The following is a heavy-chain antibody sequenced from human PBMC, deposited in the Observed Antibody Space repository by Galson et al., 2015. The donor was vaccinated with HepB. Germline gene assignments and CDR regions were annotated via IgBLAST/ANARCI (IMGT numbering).Heavy chain of an antibody. CDR1: GFTFSSYS. J-gene: IGHJ6*02. CDR3: ARAAGGTGTTSSYYYGMDV. V-gene: IGHV3-21*01. D-gene: IGHD1-7*01. CDR2: ISMNSGYI. Sequence: SLRLSCAASGFTFSSYSMNWVRQAPGKGLEWVSSISMNSGYIYYADSVKGRFTISRDNAKNSVSLQVNSLRAEDTALYFCARAAGGTGTTSSYYYGMDVWGQGTTVTVSS.